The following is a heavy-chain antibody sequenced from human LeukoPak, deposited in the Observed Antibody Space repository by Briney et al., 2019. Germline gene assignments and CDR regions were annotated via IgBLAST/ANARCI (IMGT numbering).Heavy chain of an antibody. V-gene: IGHV4-59*08. CDR2: IFYSGST. CDR3: ARRRYYDSSGLWYHFDS. CDR1: GDSISGYY. Sequence: PSETLSLTCTVSGDSISGYYWNWIRQPPGKGLEWIGQIFYSGSTNYNPSLKSRVTMSIDTSKNQFSLSLSSVTAADTAVYYCARRRYYDSSGLWYHFDSWGQGTLVTVSS. J-gene: IGHJ4*02. D-gene: IGHD3-22*01.